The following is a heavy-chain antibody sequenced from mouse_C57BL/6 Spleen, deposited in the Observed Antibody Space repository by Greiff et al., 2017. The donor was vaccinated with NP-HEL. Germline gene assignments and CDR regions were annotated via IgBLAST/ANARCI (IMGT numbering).Heavy chain of an antibody. Sequence: QVHVKQPGAELVKPGASVKLSCKASGYTFTSYWMQWVKQRPGQGLEWIGEIDPSDSYTNYNQKFKGKATLTVDTSSSTAYMQLSSLTSEDSAVYYCARWGNDGYYPYYFDYWGQGTTLTVSS. CDR3: ARWGNDGYYPYYFDY. J-gene: IGHJ2*01. CDR1: GYTFTSYW. V-gene: IGHV1-50*01. D-gene: IGHD2-3*01. CDR2: IDPSDSYT.